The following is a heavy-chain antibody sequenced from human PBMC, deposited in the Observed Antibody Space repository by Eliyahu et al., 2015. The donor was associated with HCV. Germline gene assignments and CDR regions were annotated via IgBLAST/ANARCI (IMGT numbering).Heavy chain of an antibody. CDR1: GFTFSSYS. D-gene: IGHD2-2*01. CDR2: ISSSSSYI. V-gene: IGHV3-21*01. J-gene: IGHJ4*02. CDR3: ARGDIVVVPAAMCY. Sequence: EVQLVESGGGLVKPGGSLRLSCAASGFTFSSYSMNWVRQAPGKGLEWVSSISSSSSYIYYADSVKGRFTISRDNAKNSLYLQMNSLRAEDTAVYYCARGDIVVVPAAMCYWGQGTLVTVSS.